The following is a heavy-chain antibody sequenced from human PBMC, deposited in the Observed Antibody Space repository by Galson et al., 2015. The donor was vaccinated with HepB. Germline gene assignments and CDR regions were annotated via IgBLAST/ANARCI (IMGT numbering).Heavy chain of an antibody. CDR1: GSTLTELS. CDR2: LKPEDGEM. CDR3: AAYGVRGIIEGSFDF. D-gene: IGHD3-10*01. J-gene: IGHJ4*02. Sequence: SVKVSCKVSGSTLTELSVHWVRQTPGKGLEWMGGLKPEDGEMIYAQKFQGKVTMTEDTSIDTAYMELSSLTSEDTAVYYCAAYGVRGIIEGSFDFWGQGSLVTVSS. V-gene: IGHV1-24*01.